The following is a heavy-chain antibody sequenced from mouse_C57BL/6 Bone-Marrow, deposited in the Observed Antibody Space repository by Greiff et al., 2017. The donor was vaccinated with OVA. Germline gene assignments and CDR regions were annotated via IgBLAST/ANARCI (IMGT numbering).Heavy chain of an antibody. Sequence: VKLKQSGAELVRPGTSVKVSCKASGYAFTNYLIEWVKQRPGQGLEWIGVINPGSGGTNYNEKFKGKATLTADKSSSTAYMQLSSLTSEDSAVYFCARRGFYYDYFYAMDYWGQGTSVTVSS. V-gene: IGHV1-54*01. CDR1: GYAFTNYL. CDR3: ARRGFYYDYFYAMDY. CDR2: INPGSGGT. D-gene: IGHD2-4*01. J-gene: IGHJ4*01.